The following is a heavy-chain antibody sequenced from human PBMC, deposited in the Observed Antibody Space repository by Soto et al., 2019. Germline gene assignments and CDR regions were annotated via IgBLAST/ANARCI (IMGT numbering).Heavy chain of an antibody. J-gene: IGHJ5*02. CDR3: AREREYYGSGSYYTGVYNWFDP. Sequence: SATLSLTCTVSGGSISSYYWSWIRQPPGKGLEWIGYIYYSGSTNYNPSLKSRVTISVDTSKNQFSLKLSSVTAVDTAVYYCAREREYYGSGSYYTGVYNWFDPWGQGTLVTVSS. CDR2: IYYSGST. V-gene: IGHV4-59*01. CDR1: GGSISSYY. D-gene: IGHD3-10*01.